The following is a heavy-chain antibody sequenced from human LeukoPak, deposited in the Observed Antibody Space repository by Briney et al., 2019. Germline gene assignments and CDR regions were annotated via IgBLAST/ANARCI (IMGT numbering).Heavy chain of an antibody. CDR3: ARWGQYSGYVDY. J-gene: IGHJ4*02. Sequence: SETLSLTCTVSGGSISSYYWSWIRQPPGKGLEWIGYIYYSGSTNYNPSLKSRVTISVDTSKNQFSLKLSSVTAADTAVYYCARWGQYSGYVDYWGQGTLVTVSS. CDR2: IYYSGST. CDR1: GGSISSYY. D-gene: IGHD1-26*01. V-gene: IGHV4-59*08.